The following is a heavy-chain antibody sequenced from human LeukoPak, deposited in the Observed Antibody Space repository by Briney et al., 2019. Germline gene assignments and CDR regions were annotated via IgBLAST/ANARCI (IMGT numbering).Heavy chain of an antibody. CDR1: GGTFSYYV. Sequence: SVKVSCKASGGTFSYYVITWVRQAPGQGLEWMGGIIPVFGTATYARKFQDRVTITTDESTSTAYMELSSLRSEDTAVYYCARQAFRTGMISADYWGQGTLVTVSS. D-gene: IGHD1-1*01. V-gene: IGHV1-69*05. J-gene: IGHJ4*02. CDR3: ARQAFRTGMISADY. CDR2: IIPVFGTA.